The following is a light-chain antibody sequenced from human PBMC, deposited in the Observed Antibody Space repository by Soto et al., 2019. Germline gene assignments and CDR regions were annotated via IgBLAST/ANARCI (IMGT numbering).Light chain of an antibody. J-gene: IGKJ4*01. V-gene: IGKV1-5*03. CDR3: QQYNPPLT. Sequence: DIQMTQSPSTLSASVGDRVTITCRASQSISSWLAWYQQKPGKAPKLLIYKASSLESGVPSRFSGSGSGTEFTLTISSLQPDDFATYYCQQYNPPLTFGGGTKVEIK. CDR1: QSISSW. CDR2: KAS.